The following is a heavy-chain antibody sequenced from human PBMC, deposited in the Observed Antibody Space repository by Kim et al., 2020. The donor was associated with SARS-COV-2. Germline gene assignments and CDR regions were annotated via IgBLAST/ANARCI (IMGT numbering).Heavy chain of an antibody. CDR2: ISFDGNNK. J-gene: IGHJ4*02. V-gene: IGHV3-30*18. Sequence: GGSLRLSCAASGFTFSSYGMHWVRQAPGKGLEWVAVISFDGNNKYYADSVKGRFTISRDNSKNTLYLQMSSLRAEDTAVYYCAKDRTTVTTPDYWGQGTLVTVSS. CDR3: AKDRTTVTTPDY. CDR1: GFTFSSYG. D-gene: IGHD4-17*01.